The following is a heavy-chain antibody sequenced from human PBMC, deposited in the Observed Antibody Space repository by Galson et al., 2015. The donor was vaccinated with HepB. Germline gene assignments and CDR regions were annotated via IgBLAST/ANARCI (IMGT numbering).Heavy chain of an antibody. CDR1: GYIFIGYP. D-gene: IGHD3-22*01. J-gene: IGHJ3*02. CDR3: AREGVESSGYYASAFAI. Sequence: SVKVSCKASGYIFIGYPMHWLRQAPGKRLEWMGRINAVDDSTYYSPSLLGRVTITRDTSASTAHMELSSLSSDDTAVYYCAREGVESSGYYASAFAIWGQVTMVTVSS. CDR2: INAVDDST. V-gene: IGHV1-3*01.